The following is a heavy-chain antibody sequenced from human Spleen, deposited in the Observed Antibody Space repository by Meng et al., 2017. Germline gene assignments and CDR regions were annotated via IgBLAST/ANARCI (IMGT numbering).Heavy chain of an antibody. CDR2: TYYRSKWYN. CDR1: GDSVSSNSAA. V-gene: IGHV6-1*01. CDR3: ARGDIVVVPAFDY. Sequence: SETLSLTCAISGDSVSSNSAAWNWIRQSPSRGLEWLGRTYYRSKWYNDYAVSVKSRITINPDTSKNQFSLQLSSVTAADTAVYYCARGDIVVVPAFDYWGQGTLVTVSS. J-gene: IGHJ4*02. D-gene: IGHD2-2*01.